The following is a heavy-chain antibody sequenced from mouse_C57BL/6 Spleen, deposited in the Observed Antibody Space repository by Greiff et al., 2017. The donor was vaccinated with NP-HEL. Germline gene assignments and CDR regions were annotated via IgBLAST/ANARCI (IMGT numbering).Heavy chain of an antibody. CDR2: FYPGSGSI. CDR3: ARHEDNPAQATGAMDY. V-gene: IGHV1-62-2*01. Sequence: VQLQQSGAELVKPGASVKLSCKASGYTFTEYTIHWVKQRSGQGLEWIGWFYPGSGSIKYNEKFKDKATLTADKSSSPVYMELSRLTSEDSAVYVCARHEDNPAQATGAMDYWGQGTSVTVSS. J-gene: IGHJ4*01. D-gene: IGHD3-2*02. CDR1: GYTFTEYT.